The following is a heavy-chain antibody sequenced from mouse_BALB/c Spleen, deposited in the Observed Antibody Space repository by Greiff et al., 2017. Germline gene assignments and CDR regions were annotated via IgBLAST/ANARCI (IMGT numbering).Heavy chain of an antibody. D-gene: IGHD2-3*01. Sequence: EVHLVESGGGLVQPGGSRKLSCAASGFTFSSFGMHWVRQAPEKGLEWVAYISSGSSTIYYADTVKGRFTISRDNPKNTLFLQLTSLKSEDTAMYYCARRLDDGYSAWFAYWGQGTLVTVSA. CDR1: GFTFSSFG. CDR3: ARRLDDGYSAWFAY. V-gene: IGHV5-17*02. J-gene: IGHJ3*01. CDR2: ISSGSSTI.